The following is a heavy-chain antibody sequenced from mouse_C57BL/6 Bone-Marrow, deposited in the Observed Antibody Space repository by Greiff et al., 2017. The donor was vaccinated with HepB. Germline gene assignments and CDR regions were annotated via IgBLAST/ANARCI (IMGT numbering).Heavy chain of an antibody. J-gene: IGHJ1*03. CDR3: AKKGDYYGSTHWYFDV. V-gene: IGHV2-5*01. D-gene: IGHD1-1*01. CDR2: IWRGGST. Sequence: VKLQESGPGLVQPSQSLSITCTVSGFSLTSYGVHWVRQSPGKGLEWLGVIWRGGSTDYNAAFMSRLSITKDNSKSQVFFKMNSLQADDTAIYYCAKKGDYYGSTHWYFDVWGTGTTVTVSS. CDR1: GFSLTSYG.